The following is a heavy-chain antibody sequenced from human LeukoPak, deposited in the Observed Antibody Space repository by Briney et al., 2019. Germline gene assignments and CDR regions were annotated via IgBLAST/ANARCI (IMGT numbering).Heavy chain of an antibody. D-gene: IGHD5-18*01. CDR1: GFTFSSYW. Sequence: GGSLRLSCAASGFTFSSYWMHWVRQAPGQGLEWVANIKQDGSEKYYVDSVKGRFTISRDNAKNSLYLQMNSLRAEDTAVYYCARDRKFGGYSYGHGYYYYYYMDVWGKGTTVTVSS. V-gene: IGHV3-7*01. CDR2: IKQDGSEK. CDR3: ARDRKFGGYSYGHGYYYYYYMDV. J-gene: IGHJ6*03.